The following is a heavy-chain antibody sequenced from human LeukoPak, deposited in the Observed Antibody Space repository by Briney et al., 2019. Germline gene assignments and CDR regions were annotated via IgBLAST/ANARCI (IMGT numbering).Heavy chain of an antibody. CDR1: GFTFSSYE. Sequence: GGSLRLSCAAFGFTFSSYEMNWVRQAPGKGLEWVSYISSSGSTIYYADSVKGRFTISRDNAKNSLYLQMNSLRAGDTAVYYCAELGITMIGGVWGKGTTVTISS. V-gene: IGHV3-48*03. D-gene: IGHD3-10*02. J-gene: IGHJ6*04. CDR3: AELGITMIGGV. CDR2: ISSSGSTI.